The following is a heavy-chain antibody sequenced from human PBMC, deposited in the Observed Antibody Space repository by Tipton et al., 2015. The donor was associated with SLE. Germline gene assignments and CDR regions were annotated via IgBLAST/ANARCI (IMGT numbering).Heavy chain of an antibody. CDR2: INHSGST. CDR3: ARRLRGSYYFDF. J-gene: IGHJ4*02. D-gene: IGHD3-3*01. Sequence: TLSLTCAVYGGSFSGYYWSWIRQPPGKGLEWIGEINHSGSTNYNPSLKSRVTISVDTSKNKFSQKLSSVTAADTAVYYCARRLRGSYYFDFWGQGSLVTVSS. CDR1: GGSFSGYY. V-gene: IGHV4-34*01.